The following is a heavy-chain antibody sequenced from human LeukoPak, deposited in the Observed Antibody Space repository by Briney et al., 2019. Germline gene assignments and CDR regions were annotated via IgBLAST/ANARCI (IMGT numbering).Heavy chain of an antibody. Sequence: GGSLRLSCAASGFTFSSYSMHWVRQAPGKGLEWVAFIRYDGSNKYYADSVKGRFTVSRDNSKNTLNLQMNSLRAEDTAVYYCAKGGTIEEQLSGWDYWGQGTLVTVSS. V-gene: IGHV3-30*02. J-gene: IGHJ4*02. D-gene: IGHD6-19*01. CDR3: AKGGTIEEQLSGWDY. CDR2: IRYDGSNK. CDR1: GFTFSSYS.